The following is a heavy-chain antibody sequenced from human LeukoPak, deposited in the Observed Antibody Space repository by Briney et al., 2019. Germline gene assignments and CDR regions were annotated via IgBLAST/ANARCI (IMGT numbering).Heavy chain of an antibody. J-gene: IGHJ3*02. V-gene: IGHV3-21*01. D-gene: IGHD5-18*01. CDR3: ARGVRYSYYGAFDI. CDR1: GFTFSSYS. CDR2: ISSSSSYI. Sequence: GGSLRLSCAASGFTFSSYSMNWVRQAPGKGLEWVSSISSSSSYIYYADSVKGRFTISRDNAKNSLYLQMNSLRAEDTAVYYCARGVRYSYYGAFDIWGQGTMVTVSS.